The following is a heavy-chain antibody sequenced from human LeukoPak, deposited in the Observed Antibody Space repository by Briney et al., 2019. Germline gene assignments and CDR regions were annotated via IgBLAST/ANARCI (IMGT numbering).Heavy chain of an antibody. J-gene: IGHJ4*02. V-gene: IGHV5-51*01. CDR2: IYPGDSDT. D-gene: IGHD6-19*01. CDR3: ARGGEQWLSSFDY. CDR1: GYRSTTYW. Sequence: GESLKISCKGSGYRSTTYWIGWVRQMPGKGLEWMGIIYPGDSDTRYSPSFQGQVTISVDKSISTAYLQWSSLKASDSAMYYCARGGEQWLSSFDYWGQGTLVTVSS.